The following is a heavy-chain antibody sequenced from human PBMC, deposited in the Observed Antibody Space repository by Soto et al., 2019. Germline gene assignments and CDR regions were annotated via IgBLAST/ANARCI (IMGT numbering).Heavy chain of an antibody. D-gene: IGHD2-21*02. V-gene: IGHV1-69*13. CDR1: GGTFSNHA. Sequence: SVKVSCKASGGTFSNHAMSWVRQAPGQGLEWVGGIIPMFPTADYAQRFQGRVTITADDSTTTVYMELSGLRSEDTAMYYCARDDATYCGGDCYRYFYYGMDVWGQGTTVTVSS. J-gene: IGHJ6*02. CDR2: IIPMFPTA. CDR3: ARDDATYCGGDCYRYFYYGMDV.